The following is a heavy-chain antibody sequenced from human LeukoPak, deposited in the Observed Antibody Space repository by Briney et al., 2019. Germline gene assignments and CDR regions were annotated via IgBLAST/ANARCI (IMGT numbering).Heavy chain of an antibody. CDR1: GFTFSSYA. CDR2: ISGSGHST. J-gene: IGHJ4*02. V-gene: IGHV3-23*01. Sequence: GGSLRLSCAASGFTFSSYAMSWVRQAPGKGLEWVSAISGSGHSTYYADSVKGRFTISRDNSKNTLYLQMNSLRAGDTAVYYCAKSTAPRLYGDYFDYWGQGTLVTVSS. CDR3: AKSTAPRLYGDYFDY. D-gene: IGHD4-17*01.